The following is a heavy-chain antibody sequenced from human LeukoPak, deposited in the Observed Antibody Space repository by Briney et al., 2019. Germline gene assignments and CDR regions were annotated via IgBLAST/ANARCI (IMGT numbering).Heavy chain of an antibody. CDR1: GYTFTSCG. CDR2: ISAYNGNT. Sequence: ASVKVSCKASGYTFTSCGISWVRQAPGQGLEWMGWISAYNGNTNYAQKLQGRVTMTTDTSTSTAYMELRSLRSDDTAVYYCARVAGGYCSSTSCYGGWFDPWGQGTLVTVSS. CDR3: ARVAGGYCSSTSCYGGWFDP. V-gene: IGHV1-18*01. D-gene: IGHD2-2*01. J-gene: IGHJ5*02.